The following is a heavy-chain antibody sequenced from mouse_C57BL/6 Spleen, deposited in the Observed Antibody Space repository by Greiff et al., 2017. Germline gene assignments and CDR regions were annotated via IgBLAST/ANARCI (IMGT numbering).Heavy chain of an antibody. Sequence: QVQLQQPGAELVKPGASVKLSCKASGYTFTSYWMHWVQQRHGQGLEWIGMIHPNSGSTNYNEKFKSKATLTVDRASSTAYIQLSSQTSEYSAVYYCARVRTGTLYWYFDVWGTGTTVTVSS. J-gene: IGHJ1*03. D-gene: IGHD4-1*01. CDR1: GYTFTSYW. CDR2: IHPNSGST. V-gene: IGHV1-64*01. CDR3: ARVRTGTLYWYFDV.